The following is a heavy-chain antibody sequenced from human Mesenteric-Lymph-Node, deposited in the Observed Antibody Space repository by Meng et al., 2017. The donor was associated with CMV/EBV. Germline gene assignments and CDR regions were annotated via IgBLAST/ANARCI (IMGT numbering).Heavy chain of an antibody. CDR2: IKQDGSEE. J-gene: IGHJ5*02. V-gene: IGHV3-7*01. CDR3: VGDWDL. CDR1: GVTLTSDW. Sequence: STILCCAAAGVTLTSDWMTGWLEAAGKVLRWLTDIKQDGSEEYYVASVRGRFTISRDNFKDSLYMQMNSLRPEDTALYYCVGDWDLWGQGTLVTVSS.